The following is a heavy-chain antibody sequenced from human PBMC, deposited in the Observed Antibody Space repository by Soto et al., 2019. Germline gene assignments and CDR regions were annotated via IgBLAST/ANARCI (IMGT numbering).Heavy chain of an antibody. Sequence: QVQLVQSGAEVKKPGSSVRVSCKASGGTFSSFAMSWVRQAPGQGLEWIGGIIPIFGTPYYAQNFQGRVTIAADESTSTAYMELSSLRSEDTAVYYCAREFRRNSGHFDYWGQGTLVTVSS. V-gene: IGHV1-69*01. CDR1: GGTFSSFA. J-gene: IGHJ4*02. CDR2: IIPIFGTP. CDR3: AREFRRNSGHFDY. D-gene: IGHD1-1*01.